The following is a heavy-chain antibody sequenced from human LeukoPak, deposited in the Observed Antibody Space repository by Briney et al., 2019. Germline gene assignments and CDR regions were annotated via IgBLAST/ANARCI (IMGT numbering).Heavy chain of an antibody. CDR2: ISSSSSTI. CDR3: ARWDAIIEGHYMDV. J-gene: IGHJ6*03. Sequence: GGSLRLSCAASGFTFSSYWMSWVRQAPGKGLEWVSYISSSSSTIYYADSVKGRFTISRDNAKNSLYLQMNSLRAEDTAVYYCARWDAIIEGHYMDVWGKGTTVTVSS. D-gene: IGHD2-8*01. CDR1: GFTFSSYW. V-gene: IGHV3-48*01.